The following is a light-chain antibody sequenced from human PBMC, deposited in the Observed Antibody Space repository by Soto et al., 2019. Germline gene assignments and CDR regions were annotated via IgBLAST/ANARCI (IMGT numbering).Light chain of an antibody. CDR3: QQRGDWPLT. V-gene: IGKV3-11*01. CDR1: QSVSSY. CDR2: DAS. J-gene: IGKJ2*01. Sequence: EIVLTQSPSTLSLSPGERATLSCRASQSVSSYLAWYQQKVGQAPRLLIYDASNRATGIPARFSGSGSGTDFTLTISRLEPEDFAVYYCQQRGDWPLTFGQGTKLEIK.